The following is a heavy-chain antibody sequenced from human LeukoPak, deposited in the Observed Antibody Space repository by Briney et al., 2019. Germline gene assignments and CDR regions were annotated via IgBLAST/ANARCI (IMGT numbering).Heavy chain of an antibody. CDR3: VKDRYFYDSGSKAN. D-gene: IGHD3-22*01. CDR2: ISWNSGII. CDR1: GFPLDDYG. Sequence: GRSLRLSCVASGFPLDDYGMFWVRQTPGKGLEWISGISWNSGIIAYADSVKGRFTIFRDNAKNSLYLQMNSLRVEDTAVYYCVKDRYFYDSGSKANWGQGTLVIVSS. J-gene: IGHJ4*02. V-gene: IGHV3-9*01.